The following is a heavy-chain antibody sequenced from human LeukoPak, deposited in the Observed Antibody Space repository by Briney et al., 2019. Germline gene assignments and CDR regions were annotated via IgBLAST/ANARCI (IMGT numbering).Heavy chain of an antibody. CDR2: ISGSGGST. D-gene: IGHD2-15*01. V-gene: IGHV3-23*01. CDR1: GFTFSSYA. CDR3: AKVGAAATSRRPNNWFDP. J-gene: IGHJ5*02. Sequence: PGGSLRLSCAASGFTFSSYAMSWVRQAPGKGLEWVSAISGSGGSTYYADSVKGRFTISRDNSKNTLYLQMNSLRAEDTAVYYRAKVGAAATSRRPNNWFDPWGQGTLVTVSS.